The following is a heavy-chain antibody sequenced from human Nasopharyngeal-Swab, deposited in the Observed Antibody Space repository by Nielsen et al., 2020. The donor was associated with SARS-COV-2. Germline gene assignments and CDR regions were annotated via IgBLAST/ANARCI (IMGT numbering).Heavy chain of an antibody. CDR1: GFTFSSYA. CDR3: AREAYYYGSGSPDFDY. CDR2: ISYDGGNK. Sequence: GGSLRLSCAASGFTFSSYAMHWVRQAPGKGLEWVAVISYDGGNKYYADSVKGRFTISRDNSKNTLYLQMNSLRAEDTAVYYCAREAYYYGSGSPDFDYWGQGTLVTVSS. D-gene: IGHD3-10*01. J-gene: IGHJ4*02. V-gene: IGHV3-30-3*01.